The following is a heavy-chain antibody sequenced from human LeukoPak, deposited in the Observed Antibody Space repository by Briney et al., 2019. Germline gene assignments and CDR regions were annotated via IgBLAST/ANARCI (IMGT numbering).Heavy chain of an antibody. J-gene: IGHJ4*02. CDR2: IRNDGSNE. CDR3: AKMGRVVITFSQIDF. V-gene: IGHV3-30*02. CDR1: GFTFRNYG. D-gene: IGHD3-22*01. Sequence: PGGSLRLSCVASGFTFRNYGMHWVRQAPGKGLEWVALIRNDGSNEYYADSVKGRFTISRDNSKNTLSLQMNSLRPEDTAIYYCAKMGRVVITFSQIDFWGQGTLVTVSS.